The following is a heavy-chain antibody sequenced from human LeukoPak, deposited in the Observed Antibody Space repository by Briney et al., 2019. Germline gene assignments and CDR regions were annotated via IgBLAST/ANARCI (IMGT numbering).Heavy chain of an antibody. J-gene: IGHJ4*02. V-gene: IGHV3-7*03. CDR1: GFTFSSYW. CDR3: ARVTGVVISRIDY. CDR2: IKQDGSEK. Sequence: PGGSLRLSCAASGFTFSSYWMSWVRQAPGKGLEWVANIKQDGSEKYYVDSVKGRFTISGDNAKNSLYLQMSSLRAEDTAVYYCARVTGVVISRIDYWGQGTLVTVSS. D-gene: IGHD3-3*01.